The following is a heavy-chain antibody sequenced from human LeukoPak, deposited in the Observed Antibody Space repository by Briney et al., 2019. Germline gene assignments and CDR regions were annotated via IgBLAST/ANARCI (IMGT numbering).Heavy chain of an antibody. J-gene: IGHJ4*02. CDR1: GFIFSSHG. CDR2: LFYDGTKN. Sequence: GGSLRLSCAASGFIFSSHGMHWVRQAPGKGLEWVALLFYDGTKNYPDSVKGRFTISRDNSKNKLFLQMNSLRAEDTAVYYCARDEADSGGAIDYWGQGTLVTVSS. D-gene: IGHD2-21*01. CDR3: ARDEADSGGAIDY. V-gene: IGHV3-33*01.